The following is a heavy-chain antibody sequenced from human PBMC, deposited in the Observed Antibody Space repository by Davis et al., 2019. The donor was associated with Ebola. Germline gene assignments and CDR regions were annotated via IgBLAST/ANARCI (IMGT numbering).Heavy chain of an antibody. CDR2: INHSGST. CDR1: GGSFSGYY. CDR3: ARILAVAGGNDY. V-gene: IGHV4-34*01. Sequence: PSETLSLTCAVYGGSFSGYYWSWIRQPPGKGLEWIGEINHSGSTNYNPSLKSRVTISVDTSKNQFSLKLSSVTAADTAVYYCARILAVAGGNDYWGQGTLVTVSS. J-gene: IGHJ4*02. D-gene: IGHD6-19*01.